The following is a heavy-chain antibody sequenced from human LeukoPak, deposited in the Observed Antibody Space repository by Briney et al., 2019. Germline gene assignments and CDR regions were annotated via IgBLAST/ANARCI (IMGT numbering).Heavy chain of an antibody. CDR2: ISGSGGST. J-gene: IGHJ4*02. CDR3: ARVFTYSGSYLFDY. D-gene: IGHD1-26*01. Sequence: GGSLRLSCAASGFTFSSYAMSWVRQAPGKGLEWVSAISGSGGSTYYADSVKGRFTISRDNSKNTLYLQMNSLRAEDTAVYYCARVFTYSGSYLFDYWGQGTLVTVSS. CDR1: GFTFSSYA. V-gene: IGHV3-23*01.